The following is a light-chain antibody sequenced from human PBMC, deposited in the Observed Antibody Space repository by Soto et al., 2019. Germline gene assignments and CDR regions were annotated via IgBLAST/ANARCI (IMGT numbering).Light chain of an antibody. V-gene: IGKV2-30*01. J-gene: IGKJ2*01. CDR2: EVS. CDR3: MQGIHWYT. CDR1: HSLVYCNGNTY. Sequence: EAVLTQSPLSLPVTLGQPASISCRSSHSLVYCNGNTYLTWFHQRPGQSPRRLIYEVSKRDSGVPDRFTGSGSGTDFTLKINRVEAEDVGVYYCMQGIHWYTFGQGTKLEI.